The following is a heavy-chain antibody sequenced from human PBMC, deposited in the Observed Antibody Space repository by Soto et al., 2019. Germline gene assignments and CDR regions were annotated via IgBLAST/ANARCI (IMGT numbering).Heavy chain of an antibody. D-gene: IGHD3-9*01. CDR2: IYYSGST. CDR1: GGSISSSSYY. V-gene: IGHV4-39*01. CDR3: ARQGNYDILTDYYYYYGMDV. J-gene: IGHJ6*02. Sequence: SETLSLTCTVSGGSISSSSYYWGWIRQPPGKGLEWIGSIYYSGSTYYNPSLKSRVTISVDTSKNQFSLKLSSVTAADTTVYYCARQGNYDILTDYYYYYGMDVWGQGTTVTVSS.